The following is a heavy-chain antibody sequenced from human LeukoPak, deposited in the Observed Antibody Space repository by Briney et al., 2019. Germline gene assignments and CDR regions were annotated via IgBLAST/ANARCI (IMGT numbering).Heavy chain of an antibody. J-gene: IGHJ4*02. CDR3: ASSARSGWPSYFDY. CDR1: GGSMSGYY. Sequence: SETLSLTCTVSGGSMSGYYWTWIRQAPGKGLEWIGYIYYSGNISYNPSLRRRVTMSVDTSKNQFILKLSSVTAADTAVYYCASSARSGWPSYFDYWGQGTLVTVSS. D-gene: IGHD6-19*01. CDR2: IYYSGNI. V-gene: IGHV4-59*08.